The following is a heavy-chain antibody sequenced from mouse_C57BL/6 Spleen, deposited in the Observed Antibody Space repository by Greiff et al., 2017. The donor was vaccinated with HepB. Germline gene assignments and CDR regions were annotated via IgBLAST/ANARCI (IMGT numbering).Heavy chain of an antibody. Sequence: QVQLKESGAELARPGASVKLSCKASGYTFTSYGISWVKQRTGQGLEWIGEIYPRSGNTYYNEKFKGKATLTADKSSSTAYMELRSLTSEDSAVYICARAGYYGRRADSWGEGTTLTDSS. CDR1: GYTFTSYG. CDR3: ARAGYYGRRADS. D-gene: IGHD1-1*01. J-gene: IGHJ2*01. CDR2: IYPRSGNT. V-gene: IGHV1-81*01.